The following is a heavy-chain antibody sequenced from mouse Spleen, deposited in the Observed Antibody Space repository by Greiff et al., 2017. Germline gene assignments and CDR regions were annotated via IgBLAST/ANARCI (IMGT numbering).Heavy chain of an antibody. CDR2: ISYDGSN. CDR3: ARGGGWLPYFDY. CDR1: GYSFTSGYF. J-gene: IGHJ2*01. V-gene: IGHV3-6*01. D-gene: IGHD2-2*01. Sequence: DVKLQESGPGLVKPSQSLSLTCSVTGYSFTSGYFWYWIRQFPGNQLEWMGYISYDGSNNYNPSLKNRISITRDTSKNQFFLKLNSVTTEDTATYYCARGGGWLPYFDYWGQGTTLTVSS.